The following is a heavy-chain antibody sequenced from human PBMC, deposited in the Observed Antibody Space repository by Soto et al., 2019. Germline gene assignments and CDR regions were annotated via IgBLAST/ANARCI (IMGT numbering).Heavy chain of an antibody. CDR2: ISSSGSTL. J-gene: IGHJ4*02. CDR3: ARDLIAAAGPFDY. Sequence: GGSLRLSCAASGFTFSDYYMSWIRQAPGKGLEWVSYISSSGSTLYYADSVKGRLTISRDNAKNLLYLQMNSLRAEDTAVYYCARDLIAAAGPFDYWGQGTLVTVSS. CDR1: GFTFSDYY. D-gene: IGHD6-13*01. V-gene: IGHV3-11*01.